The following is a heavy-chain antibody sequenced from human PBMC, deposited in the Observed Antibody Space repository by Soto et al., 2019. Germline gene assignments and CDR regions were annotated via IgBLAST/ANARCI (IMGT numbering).Heavy chain of an antibody. V-gene: IGHV4-30-4*01. J-gene: IGHJ6*02. CDR2: IYYSGST. CDR3: ARVGVVVAAYSKYYYYGMDV. CDR1: GGSISSGDYY. D-gene: IGHD2-15*01. Sequence: SETLSLTCTVSGGSISSGDYYWSWIRQPPGKGLEWIGYIYYSGSTYYNPSLKSRVTISVDTSKNQFSLKLSSVTAADTAVYYCARVGVVVAAYSKYYYYGMDVWGQGTTVTVSS.